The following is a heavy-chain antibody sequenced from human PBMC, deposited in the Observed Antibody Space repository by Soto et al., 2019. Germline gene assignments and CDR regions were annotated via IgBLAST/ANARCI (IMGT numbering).Heavy chain of an antibody. D-gene: IGHD5-12*01. CDR1: GYSFTSYW. Sequence: PGESLKISCKGSGYSFTSYWIGWVRQMPGKGLEWMGIIYPGDSDTRYSPSFQGQVTISADKSISTAYLQWSSLKASDTAMYYCARYSGYVDGTDYYYYYMDGWGKGTTVTVAS. CDR3: ARYSGYVDGTDYYYYYMDG. J-gene: IGHJ6*03. V-gene: IGHV5-51*01. CDR2: IYPGDSDT.